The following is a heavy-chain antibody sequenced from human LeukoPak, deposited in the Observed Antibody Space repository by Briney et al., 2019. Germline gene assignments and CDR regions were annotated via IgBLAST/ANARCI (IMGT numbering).Heavy chain of an antibody. CDR2: IYYSGST. D-gene: IGHD1-26*01. J-gene: IGHJ4*02. CDR1: GVSISSYY. CDR3: ARSGSFYYFDY. Sequence: PSETLSLTCTVSGVSISSYYWSWIRQPPGKGLEWMGYIYYSGSTNYNPSLDSRVSISVDTSKNQFSLKLSSVTAADTAVYYCARSGSFYYFDYWGQGTLVTVSS. V-gene: IGHV4-59*01.